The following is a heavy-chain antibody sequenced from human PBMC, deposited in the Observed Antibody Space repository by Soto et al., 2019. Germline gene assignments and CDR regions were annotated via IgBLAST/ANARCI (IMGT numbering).Heavy chain of an antibody. CDR2: IYSSGNA. CDR1: GDSISGYY. J-gene: IGHJ3*01. Sequence: HVHLQESGPGLVKPSETVSLICTVSGDSISGYYWSWIRQPAGKGLEWIGRIYSSGNANYNPSLKSRVSMSVDMSKNKFSLKVTSVTAEDTAMYYCARGDVFDLWGQGTKVTGSS. CDR3: ARGDVFDL. V-gene: IGHV4-4*07.